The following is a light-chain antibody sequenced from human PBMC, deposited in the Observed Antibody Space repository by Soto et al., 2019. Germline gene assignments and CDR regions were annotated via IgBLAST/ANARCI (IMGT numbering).Light chain of an antibody. CDR1: QGISNS. Sequence: DIQMTQSPSSLSASVGDRVTITCRASQGISNSLAWYQQKPGKVPKLLIYGASTLQSGVPYRFSGSGSGTEFTLTISSLQPEDVATYYCQKDDSAPYTFGQGTKLEIK. CDR2: GAS. CDR3: QKDDSAPYT. V-gene: IGKV1-27*01. J-gene: IGKJ2*01.